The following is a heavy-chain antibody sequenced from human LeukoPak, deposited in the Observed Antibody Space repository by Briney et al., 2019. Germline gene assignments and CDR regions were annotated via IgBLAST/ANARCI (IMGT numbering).Heavy chain of an antibody. CDR1: GFTFSSYA. CDR2: IGGSGVNT. CDR3: AKDPSAGYCSGESCSH. J-gene: IGHJ4*02. Sequence: PGGSLRLSCAASGFTFSSYAMSWVRQAPGRGLEWVSAIGGSGVNTFYADSVKGHFTISRDNSKNTLYLQMNSLRAEDTAVYYCAKDPSAGYCSGESCSHWGQGTLVTVSS. D-gene: IGHD2-15*01. V-gene: IGHV3-23*01.